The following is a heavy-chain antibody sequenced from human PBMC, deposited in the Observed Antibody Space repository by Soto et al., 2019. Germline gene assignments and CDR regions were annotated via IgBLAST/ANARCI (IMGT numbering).Heavy chain of an antibody. D-gene: IGHD3-10*01. Sequence: DLEWIVYIYYSGSTYYNPSLKSRVTISVDTSKNQFSLKLSSVTAADTAVYYCARAEGSGSYYKSGYWGQGTLVTVSS. CDR2: IYYSGST. J-gene: IGHJ4*02. V-gene: IGHV4-31*02. CDR3: ARAEGSGSYYKSGY.